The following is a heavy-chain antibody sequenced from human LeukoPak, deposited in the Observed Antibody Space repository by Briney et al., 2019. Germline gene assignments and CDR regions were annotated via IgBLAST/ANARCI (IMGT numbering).Heavy chain of an antibody. Sequence: GGSLRLSCAASGFTFSSYWMTWVRRGPGKGLEWVANIKPDGSLIYYVDSVKGRFTISRDNAKNSLYLQMNSLRAEDTAVYYCAKWELYSGFYYIDYWGQGTLATVSS. CDR2: IKPDGSLI. V-gene: IGHV3-7*01. D-gene: IGHD1-26*01. J-gene: IGHJ4*02. CDR1: GFTFSSYW. CDR3: AKWELYSGFYYIDY.